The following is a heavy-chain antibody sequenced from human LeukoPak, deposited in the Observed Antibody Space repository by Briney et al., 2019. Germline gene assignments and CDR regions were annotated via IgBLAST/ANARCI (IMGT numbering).Heavy chain of an antibody. CDR1: GFTFSSYW. CDR2: IYYSGST. Sequence: GSLRLSCAASGFTFSSYWMTWVRQPPGKGLEWIGSIYYSGSTYYNPSLKSRVAISVDTSKNQFSLKLSSVTAADTAVHYCARQGGGSSWSGYYYGMDVWGQGTTVTVSS. J-gene: IGHJ6*02. CDR3: ARQGGGSSWSGYYYGMDV. D-gene: IGHD6-13*01. V-gene: IGHV4-39*01.